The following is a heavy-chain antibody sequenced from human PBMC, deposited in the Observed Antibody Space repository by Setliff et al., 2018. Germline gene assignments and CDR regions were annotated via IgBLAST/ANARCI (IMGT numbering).Heavy chain of an antibody. CDR2: IIGSGIST. CDR3: AKSPHDFWSGRVFFDY. CDR1: GFSFSSYA. J-gene: IGHJ4*01. Sequence: GGSLRLSCAASGFSFSSYAMSWVRQAPGKGLEWVSTIIGSGISTYYSDSVQGQFTISRDNHKNTLHLQMNSLRVEDTAIYYCAKSPHDFWSGRVFFDYWGQGMLVTVSS. D-gene: IGHD3-3*01. V-gene: IGHV3-23*01.